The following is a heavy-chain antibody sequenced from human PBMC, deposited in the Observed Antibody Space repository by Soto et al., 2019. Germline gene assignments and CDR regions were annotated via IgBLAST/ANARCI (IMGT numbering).Heavy chain of an antibody. CDR1: GYTFTNYP. V-gene: IGHV1-3*01. J-gene: IGHJ3*02. Sequence: QVQLVQSGAEAKKPGASVKVSCKASGYTFTNYPMHWVRQAPGQRLEWMGWINPGNRNTKYSQKFQGRVTITRDTSASTAYMELSSLRSEDTAVYYCARDVGAFDIWGQGTMVTVSS. CDR2: INPGNRNT. CDR3: ARDVGAFDI. D-gene: IGHD3-10*01.